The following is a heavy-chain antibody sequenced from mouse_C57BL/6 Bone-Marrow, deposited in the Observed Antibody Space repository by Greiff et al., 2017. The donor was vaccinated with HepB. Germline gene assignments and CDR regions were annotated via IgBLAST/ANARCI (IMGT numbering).Heavy chain of an antibody. V-gene: IGHV1-76*01. CDR1: GYTFTDYY. J-gene: IGHJ4*01. CDR3: ARSGVGY. Sequence: QVQLQQSGAELVRTGASVKLSCKASGYTFTDYYINWVKQRPGQGLEWIARIYPGSGNTYYNEKFKGKATLTAEKSSSTAYMQLSSLTSEDSAVYFCARSGVGYWGQGTSVTVSS. CDR2: IYPGSGNT. D-gene: IGHD3-2*02.